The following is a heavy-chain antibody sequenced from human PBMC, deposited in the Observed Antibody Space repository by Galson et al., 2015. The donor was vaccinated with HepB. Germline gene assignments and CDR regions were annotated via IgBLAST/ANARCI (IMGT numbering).Heavy chain of an antibody. CDR3: GKDSIAAAGTPYYPYYYNAIDV. J-gene: IGHJ6*02. V-gene: IGHV3-30*18. Sequence: SLRLSCASSGFTFSSYGMHWVRQAPGKGLEWVIVISFDDDITYYVNSVEGRFTISRDNSKNTVYLQMSSLRAEDTAVYYCGKDSIAAAGTPYYPYYYNAIDVWGQGTTVTVSS. CDR1: GFTFSSYG. D-gene: IGHD6-13*01. CDR2: ISFDDDIT.